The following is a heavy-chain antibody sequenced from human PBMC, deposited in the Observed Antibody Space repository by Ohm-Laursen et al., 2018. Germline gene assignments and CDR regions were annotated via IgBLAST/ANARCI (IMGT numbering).Heavy chain of an antibody. V-gene: IGHV3-23*01. CDR2: ISGRYNST. D-gene: IGHD3-22*01. J-gene: IGHJ4*02. Sequence: SLRLSCAASGFTFDDYAMHWVRHVPGKGLEWFSGISGRYNSTYYADSVKGRFTISRDNSKNTLYLQMNSLRAEDTAVYYCAKEAPHYYDSSGYYYSTPFDYWGQGTLVTVSS. CDR3: AKEAPHYYDSSGYYYSTPFDY. CDR1: GFTFDDYA.